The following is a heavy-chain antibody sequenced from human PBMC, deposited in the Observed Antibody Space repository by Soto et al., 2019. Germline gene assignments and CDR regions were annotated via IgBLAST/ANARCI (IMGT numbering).Heavy chain of an antibody. Sequence: GGSLRLSCAASGFTFSSYGMHWVRQAPGKGLEWVAVIWYDGSNRYYADSVKGRFTISRDNSKNTLYLQMNSLRAEDTAVYYCARGYRSEEYCGGDCYPSLDYWGQGTLVTVSS. J-gene: IGHJ4*02. V-gene: IGHV3-33*01. CDR1: GFTFSSYG. CDR2: IWYDGSNR. D-gene: IGHD2-21*02. CDR3: ARGYRSEEYCGGDCYPSLDY.